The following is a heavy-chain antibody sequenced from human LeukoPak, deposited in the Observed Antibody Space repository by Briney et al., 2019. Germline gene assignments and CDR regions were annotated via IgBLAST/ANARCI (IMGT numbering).Heavy chain of an antibody. J-gene: IGHJ6*04. CDR3: AELGITMIGGV. Sequence: GGSLRLSCAASGFTFSSYEMNWVRQAPGKGLWWGSYISSSGSTIYYADSVKGRFTISRDNTKNSLYLQMNSLRAEDTAVYYCAELGITMIGGVWGKGTTVTISS. D-gene: IGHD3-10*02. V-gene: IGHV3-48*03. CDR2: ISSSGSTI. CDR1: GFTFSSYE.